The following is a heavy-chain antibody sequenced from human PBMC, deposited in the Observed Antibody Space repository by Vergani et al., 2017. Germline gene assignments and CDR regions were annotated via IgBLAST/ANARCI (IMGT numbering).Heavy chain of an antibody. Sequence: QVQLQQWGAGLLKPSETLSLTCAVYGGSFSGYYWSWIRQPPGKGLEWIGEINHSGITNYNPSLKSRVTISVDTSKNQFSLKMSSVTAADTAVYYCARGDVDTAVEHERNYYCDGMDVWGQGTTVTVSS. J-gene: IGHJ6*02. CDR1: GGSFSGYY. CDR2: INHSGIT. V-gene: IGHV4-34*01. CDR3: ARGDVDTAVEHERNYYCDGMDV. D-gene: IGHD5-18*01.